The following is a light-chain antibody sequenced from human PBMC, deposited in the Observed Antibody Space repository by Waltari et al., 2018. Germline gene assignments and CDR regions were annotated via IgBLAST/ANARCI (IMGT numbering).Light chain of an antibody. CDR3: QQGYSTRFT. J-gene: IGKJ3*01. Sequence: DIQMTQSPSSLSASVGDTVTITCRASHNIKIYLNWYQQKPGRAPKLLIHGACSLHTGVPSRFSGSGSGTDFTLTISSLQPEDFATYYCQQGYSTRFTFGPGTIVDMK. CDR2: GAC. CDR1: HNIKIY. V-gene: IGKV1-39*01.